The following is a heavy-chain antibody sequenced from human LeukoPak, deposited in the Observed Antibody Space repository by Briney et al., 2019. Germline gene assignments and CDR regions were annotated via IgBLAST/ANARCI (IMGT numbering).Heavy chain of an antibody. CDR1: GFPFSSYA. D-gene: IGHD2/OR15-2a*01. J-gene: IGHJ4*02. CDR3: ARDTTSGGIDY. Sequence: GGSLRLSCAASGFPFSSYAIHWVRQAPGKGLEWVSLISGDGGSTHYADSVRGRFTFSRDNSKNSLYLQMNSLRTEDTALYYCARDTTSGGIDYWGQGTLATVSS. V-gene: IGHV3-43*02. CDR2: ISGDGGST.